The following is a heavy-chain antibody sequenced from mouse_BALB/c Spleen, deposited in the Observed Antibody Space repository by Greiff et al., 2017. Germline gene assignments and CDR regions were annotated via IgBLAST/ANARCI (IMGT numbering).Heavy chain of an antibody. CDR3: ARQIARNWDYAMDY. CDR1: GFTFSSYT. J-gene: IGHJ4*01. D-gene: IGHD4-1*01. CDR2: ISNGGGST. Sequence: EVMLVESGGGLVQPGGSLKLSCAASGFTFSSYTMSWVRQTPETRLEWVAYISNGGGSTYYPDTVKGRFTISRDNAKNTLYLQMSSLKSEDTAMYYCARQIARNWDYAMDYWGQGTSVTVSS. V-gene: IGHV5-12-2*01.